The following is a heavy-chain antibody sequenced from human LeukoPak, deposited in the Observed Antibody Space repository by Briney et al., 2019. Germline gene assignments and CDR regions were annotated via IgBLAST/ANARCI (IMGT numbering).Heavy chain of an antibody. D-gene: IGHD3-3*01. Sequence: GGSLRLSCAASVLTFNSYAMSWVRQAPGKGLEWVSAISGSSGHTYYADSVKGRFPISRDNSKNTLYLQMNSLRAEDTAVYYCAKVGFSEMEWLLYSDHWGEGTLVTVSS. J-gene: IGHJ4*02. CDR1: VLTFNSYA. CDR2: ISGSSGHT. CDR3: AKVGFSEMEWLLYSDH. V-gene: IGHV3-23*01.